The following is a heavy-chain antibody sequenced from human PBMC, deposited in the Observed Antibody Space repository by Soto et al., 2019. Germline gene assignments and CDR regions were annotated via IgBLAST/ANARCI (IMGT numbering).Heavy chain of an antibody. CDR2: ISSTSGTI. D-gene: IGHD6-19*01. CDR3: ANQKIRFSVAGTLYGLGV. V-gene: IGHV3-48*02. CDR1: GFVFSTYS. J-gene: IGHJ6*02. Sequence: LRLSCEASGFVFSTYSMNWVRQAPGKGLEWISYISSTSGTIYYADSVKGRFTIFRDNAKNSLFLQMNGLRDDDTAVYYCANQKIRFSVAGTLYGLGVWGQGTTVTVSS.